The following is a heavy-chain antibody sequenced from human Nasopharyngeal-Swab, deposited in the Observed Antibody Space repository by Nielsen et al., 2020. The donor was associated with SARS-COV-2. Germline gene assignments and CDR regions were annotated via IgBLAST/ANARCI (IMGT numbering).Heavy chain of an antibody. J-gene: IGHJ4*02. CDR2: ISGGTGGT. CDR3: AKDYIRRGSN. Sequence: CAASGFTFSSYAMSWVRQAPGKGLERVSAISGGTGGTFYADSVKGRLTISRDNSKNTLFLQMNSLRAEDTAVYYCAKDYIRRGSNWGQGTLVTVSS. V-gene: IGHV3-23*01. D-gene: IGHD2-15*01. CDR1: GFTFSSYA.